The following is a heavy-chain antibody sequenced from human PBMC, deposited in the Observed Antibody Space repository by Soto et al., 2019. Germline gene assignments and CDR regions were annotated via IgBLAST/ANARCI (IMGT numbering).Heavy chain of an antibody. D-gene: IGHD3-9*01. CDR3: AQKGPEDWPLDY. CDR2: IYWDDSK. Sequence: QITLKESGPTLVRPTQTLTLTCAFSGFSLSTSGVGVGWIRQPPGKALEWLAVIYWDDSKHYSPSLRSRLTNPKDPPQNQVGLTNTNMEPMDTGTYFCAQKGPEDWPLDYWGQGTLVTVSS. J-gene: IGHJ4*02. V-gene: IGHV2-5*02. CDR1: GFSLSTSGVG.